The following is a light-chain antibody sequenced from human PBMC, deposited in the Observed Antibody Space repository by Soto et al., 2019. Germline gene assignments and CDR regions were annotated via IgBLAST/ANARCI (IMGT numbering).Light chain of an antibody. CDR1: QSVNSY. CDR3: HQRSNWPLT. CDR2: DAS. Sequence: EIVLTQSPATLSLSPGERATLSCRASQSVNSYLTWYQQKPGQAPRLLIYDASNRATGIPARFSGSGSGTDFTLTISSLEPEDFVVYYCHQRSNWPLTFGPGTKVDI. V-gene: IGKV3-11*01. J-gene: IGKJ3*01.